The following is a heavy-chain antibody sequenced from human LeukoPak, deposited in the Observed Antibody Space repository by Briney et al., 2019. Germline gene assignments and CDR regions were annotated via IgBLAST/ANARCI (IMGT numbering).Heavy chain of an antibody. D-gene: IGHD5-18*01. V-gene: IGHV1-24*01. CDR1: GYTLTELS. Sequence: ASVKVSCKVSGYTLTELSMHWVRQAPGKGLEWMGGFDPEDGETIYAQKFQGRVTMTEDTSTDTAYMELSSLRSEVTAVYYCATSRTAMVSGPEYYFDYWGQGTLVTVSS. CDR2: FDPEDGET. J-gene: IGHJ4*02. CDR3: ATSRTAMVSGPEYYFDY.